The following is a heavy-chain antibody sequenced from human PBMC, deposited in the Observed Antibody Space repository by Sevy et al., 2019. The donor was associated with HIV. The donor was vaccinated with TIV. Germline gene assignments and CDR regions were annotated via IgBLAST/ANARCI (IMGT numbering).Heavy chain of an antibody. J-gene: IGHJ6*02. Sequence: GGSLRLSCAASGFTLSDYYMSWIRQAPGKGLEWVSYISGDSDDTKYYGDSVEGRFTINRDNAKNSVYLQMNGLRAEETAVYYCACDHVKDGDLGDYYYFAMDLWGQGTTVTVSS. CDR1: GFTLSDYY. V-gene: IGHV3-11*01. D-gene: IGHD4-17*01. CDR3: ACDHVKDGDLGDYYYFAMDL. CDR2: ISGDSDDTK.